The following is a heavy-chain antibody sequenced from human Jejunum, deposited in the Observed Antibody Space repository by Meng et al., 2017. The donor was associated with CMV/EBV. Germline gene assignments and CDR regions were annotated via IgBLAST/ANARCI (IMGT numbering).Heavy chain of an antibody. J-gene: IGHJ5*02. CDR1: GYTFTNYG. CDR3: ARDLPGGTKGTWLDL. CDR2: ISAYNGNT. Sequence: AQLVQFGGEVKKPGASVKVSCKASGYTFTNYGITWVRQAPGQGLEWMGWISAYNGNTNYAQTLQGRLTMTTDTSTSTAYMELRSLRSDDTAVYYCARDLPGGTKGTWLDLWGQGTLVTVSS. D-gene: IGHD1-14*01. V-gene: IGHV1-18*01.